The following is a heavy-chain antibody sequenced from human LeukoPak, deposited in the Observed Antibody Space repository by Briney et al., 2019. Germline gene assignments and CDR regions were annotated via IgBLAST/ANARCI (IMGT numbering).Heavy chain of an antibody. J-gene: IGHJ4*02. V-gene: IGHV3-9*01. CDR2: ISWNSGSI. CDR3: ANTED. Sequence: GGSLRLSCAVSGFIFDDYAMHWVRQAPGKGLEWVSGISWNSGSIGYADSVKGRFTISRDNAKNSLYLQMNSLRAEDTALYYCANTEDWGQGTLVTVSS. CDR1: GFIFDDYA.